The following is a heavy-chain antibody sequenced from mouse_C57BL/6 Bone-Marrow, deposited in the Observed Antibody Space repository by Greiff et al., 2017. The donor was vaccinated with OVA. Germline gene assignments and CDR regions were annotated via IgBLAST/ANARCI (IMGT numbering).Heavy chain of an antibody. CDR3: ARSDYYGSRVSFAY. V-gene: IGHV1-4*01. D-gene: IGHD1-1*01. J-gene: IGHJ3*01. CDR1: GYTFTSYT. Sequence: QVQLQQSGAELARPGASVKMSCKASGYTFTSYTMHWVKQRPGQGLEWIGYINPSSGYTKYNQKFKDKATLTADKSSSTAYMQLSSLTSEDSAVYYCARSDYYGSRVSFAYWGQGTLVTVSA. CDR2: INPSSGYT.